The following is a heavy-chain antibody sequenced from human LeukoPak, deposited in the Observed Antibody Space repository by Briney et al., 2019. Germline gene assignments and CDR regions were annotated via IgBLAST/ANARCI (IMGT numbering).Heavy chain of an antibody. CDR1: GGSISSYY. V-gene: IGHV4-59*01. CDR3: ARGGSSWDFDY. Sequence: SETLSLTCTVSGGSISSYYRSWIRQPPGKGLEWIGYIYYSGSTNYNPSLKSRVTISVDTSKNQFSLKLSSVTAADTAVYYCARGGSSWDFDYWGQGTLVTVSS. D-gene: IGHD6-13*01. J-gene: IGHJ4*02. CDR2: IYYSGST.